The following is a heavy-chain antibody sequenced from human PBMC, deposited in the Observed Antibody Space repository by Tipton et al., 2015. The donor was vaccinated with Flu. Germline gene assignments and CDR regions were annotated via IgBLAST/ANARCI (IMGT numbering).Heavy chain of an antibody. J-gene: IGHJ3*02. Sequence: TLSLTCSISGFSLSSGFYWGWVRQPPGKGLEWIASLHPGGHTYNNPSLRSRLTMSADTSKNQLSLTLTSVTAADTAVHYCARDRGADCGAGGCYGVNSLDIWGHGTKVIVSS. CDR1: GFSLSSGFY. D-gene: IGHD2-15*01. CDR2: LHPGGHT. V-gene: IGHV4-38-2*02. CDR3: ARDRGADCGAGGCYGVNSLDI.